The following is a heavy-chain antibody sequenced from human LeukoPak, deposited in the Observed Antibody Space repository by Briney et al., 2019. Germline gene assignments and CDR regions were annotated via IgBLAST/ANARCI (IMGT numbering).Heavy chain of an antibody. CDR1: GFTFRSYA. CDR3: AKEWAAAYYYYGMDV. D-gene: IGHD2-2*01. V-gene: IGHV3-30*18. CDR2: ISYDGSNK. J-gene: IGHJ6*02. Sequence: GGSLRLSCAASGFTFRSYAMSWVRQAPGKGLEWVAVISYDGSNKYYADSVKGRFTISRDNSKNTLYLQMNSLTAEDTAVYYCAKEWAAAYYYYGMDVWGQGTTVTVSS.